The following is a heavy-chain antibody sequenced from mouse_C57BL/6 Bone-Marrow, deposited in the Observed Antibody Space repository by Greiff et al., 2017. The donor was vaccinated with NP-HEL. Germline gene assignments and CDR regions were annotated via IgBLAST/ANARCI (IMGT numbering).Heavy chain of an antibody. CDR2: IYPGDGGT. V-gene: IGHV1-82*01. Sequence: VQLQQSGPELVKPGASVKMSCKASGYAFSSSWMNWVKQRPGKGLEWIGRIYPGDGGTNYNGKFKGKATLTADKSSSTAYMQLSSLTSADSAVYFCAREITTVVATLYWYFDVWGTGTTVTVSS. CDR3: AREITTVVATLYWYFDV. J-gene: IGHJ1*03. D-gene: IGHD1-1*01. CDR1: GYAFSSSW.